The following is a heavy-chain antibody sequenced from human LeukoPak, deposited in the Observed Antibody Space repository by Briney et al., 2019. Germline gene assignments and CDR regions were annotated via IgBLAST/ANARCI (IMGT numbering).Heavy chain of an antibody. Sequence: PSQTLSLTCTVSDGSISSGTYYWSWIRQHPGKGLEWIGYIYYSGSTYYNPSLKSRVTISVDTSKNQFYLKLSSVTAADTAVYYCARDWCSSTSCYDAFDIWGQGTMVTVSS. CDR3: ARDWCSSTSCYDAFDI. V-gene: IGHV4-31*03. D-gene: IGHD2-2*01. CDR1: DGSISSGTYY. J-gene: IGHJ3*02. CDR2: IYYSGST.